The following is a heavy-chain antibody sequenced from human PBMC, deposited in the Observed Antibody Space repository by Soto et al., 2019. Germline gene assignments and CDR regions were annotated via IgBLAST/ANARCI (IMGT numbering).Heavy chain of an antibody. D-gene: IGHD2-21*02. CDR2: ISGSGGST. CDR1: GFTFSSYA. Sequence: GGSLRLSCAASGFTFSSYAMSWVRQAPGKGLEWVSAISGSGGSTYYADSVKGRFTISRDNSKNTLYLQMNSLRAEDTAVYYCAKDIVVVTAIPVHFLHCGQGTLFTVFS. CDR3: AKDIVVVTAIPVHFLH. J-gene: IGHJ1*01. V-gene: IGHV3-23*01.